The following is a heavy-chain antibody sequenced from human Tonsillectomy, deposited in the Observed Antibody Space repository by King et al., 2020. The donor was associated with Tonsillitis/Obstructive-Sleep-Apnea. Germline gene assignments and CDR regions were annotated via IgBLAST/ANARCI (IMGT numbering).Heavy chain of an antibody. J-gene: IGHJ6*03. V-gene: IGHV6-1*01. CDR2: TYYRSRWYN. CDR1: GDSVSSNSAA. D-gene: IGHD3-3*01. Sequence: VQLQQSGPGLVKPSQTLSLTCAISGDSVSSNSAAWNWIRQSPSRGLEWLGRTYYRSRWYNDYAVSVKSRITINPDTSKNQFALQLNSVTPEDTAVYYCERTGEFVSGYYAGENSWHYNSYEDVWGKGTAVTVSS. CDR3: ERTGEFVSGYYAGENSWHYNSYEDV.